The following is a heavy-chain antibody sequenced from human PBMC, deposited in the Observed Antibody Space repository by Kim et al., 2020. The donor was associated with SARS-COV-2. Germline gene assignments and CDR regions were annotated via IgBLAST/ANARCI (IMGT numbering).Heavy chain of an antibody. CDR1: GFTVSSNY. CDR3: ARENVDTAMVRTFDY. D-gene: IGHD5-18*01. CDR2: IYSGGST. J-gene: IGHJ4*02. V-gene: IGHV3-66*01. Sequence: GGSLRLSCAASGFTVSSNYMSWVRQAPGKGLEWVSVIYSGGSTYYADSVKGRFTISRDNSKNTLYLQMNSLRAEDTAVYYCARENVDTAMVRTFDYWGQGTLVTVSS.